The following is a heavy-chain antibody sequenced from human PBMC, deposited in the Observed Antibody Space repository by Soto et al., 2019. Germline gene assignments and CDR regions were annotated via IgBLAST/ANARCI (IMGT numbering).Heavy chain of an antibody. V-gene: IGHV3-7*05. J-gene: IGHJ5*02. D-gene: IGHD3-9*01. CDR1: GFTFSSYW. CDR2: IKQDGSEK. Sequence: GGSLRLSCAASGFTFSSYWMSWVRQAPGKGLEWVANIKQDGSEKYYVDSVKGRFTISRDNAKNSLYLQMNSLRAEDTAVYYCAREDLVLRYFDWLEHNWFDPWGQGTLVTVSS. CDR3: AREDLVLRYFDWLEHNWFDP.